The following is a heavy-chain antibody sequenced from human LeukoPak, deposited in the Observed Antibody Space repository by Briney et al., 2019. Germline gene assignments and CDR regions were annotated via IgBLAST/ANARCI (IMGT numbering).Heavy chain of an antibody. D-gene: IGHD3-22*01. V-gene: IGHV3-7*01. CDR1: GFTFSSYW. CDR3: AGEGGYLIDY. CDR2: IKSDGTEE. Sequence: VGSLRLSCTASGFTFSSYWMNWVRQVPGKELEWVAIIKSDGTEEHYLDSVKGRFTISRDNANNLLFLQMNNLRAEDTAVYYCAGEGGYLIDYWGKGTLVTLSS. J-gene: IGHJ4*02.